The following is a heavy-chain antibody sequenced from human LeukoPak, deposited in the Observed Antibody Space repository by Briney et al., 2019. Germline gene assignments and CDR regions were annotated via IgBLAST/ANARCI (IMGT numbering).Heavy chain of an antibody. J-gene: IGHJ4*02. V-gene: IGHV3-7*03. CDR1: GSTFSSYA. Sequence: GGSLRLSCAVSGSTFSSYAMSWVRQAPGKGLEWVANIKQDGSEKYYVDSVKGRFTISRDNAKNLLYLQMNSLRAEDTAVYYCARRYFDYWGQGTLVTVSS. CDR2: IKQDGSEK. CDR3: ARRYFDY.